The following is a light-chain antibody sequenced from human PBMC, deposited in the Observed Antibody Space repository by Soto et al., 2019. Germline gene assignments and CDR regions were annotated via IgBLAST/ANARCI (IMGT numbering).Light chain of an antibody. CDR3: QSYESSLSGYV. CDR1: TSNIGAGYD. CDR2: DDN. J-gene: IGLJ1*01. Sequence: VLTQPPSVSGAPGQRVTISCTGSTSNIGAGYDLHWYQQLPGTAPKLLIYDDNNRPSGVPDRFSGSKSGTSASLAITGLQAEDEADYYCQSYESSLSGYVFGTGTKVTVL. V-gene: IGLV1-40*01.